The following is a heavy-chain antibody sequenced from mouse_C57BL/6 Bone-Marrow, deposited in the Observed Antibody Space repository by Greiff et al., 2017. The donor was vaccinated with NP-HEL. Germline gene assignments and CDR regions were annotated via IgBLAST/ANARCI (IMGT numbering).Heavy chain of an antibody. CDR1: GYTFTSYW. V-gene: IGHV1-5*01. D-gene: IGHD1-1*01. CDR3: TRPNYYGSSTGAMDY. CDR2: IYPGNSDT. J-gene: IGHJ4*01. Sequence: DVKLQESGTVLARPGASVKMSCKTSGYTFTSYWMHWVKQRPGQGLEWIGAIYPGNSDTSYNQKFKGKAKLTAVTSASTAYMELSSLTNEDSAVYYCTRPNYYGSSTGAMDYWGQGTSVTVSS.